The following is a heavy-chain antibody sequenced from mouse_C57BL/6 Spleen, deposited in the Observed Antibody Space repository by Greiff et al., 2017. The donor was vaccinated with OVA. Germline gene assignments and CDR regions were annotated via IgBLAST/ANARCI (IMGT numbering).Heavy chain of an antibody. V-gene: IGHV10-1*01. J-gene: IGHJ1*03. CDR1: GFSFNTYA. Sequence: DVKLVESGGGLVQPKGSLKLSCAASGFSFNTYAMNWVRQAPGKGLEWVARIRSKSNNYATYYADSVKDRFTISRDDSESMLYLQMNNLKTEDTAMYYCVRHGEGVVAPYFDVWGTGTTVTVSS. CDR2: IRSKSNNYAT. D-gene: IGHD1-1*01. CDR3: VRHGEGVVAPYFDV.